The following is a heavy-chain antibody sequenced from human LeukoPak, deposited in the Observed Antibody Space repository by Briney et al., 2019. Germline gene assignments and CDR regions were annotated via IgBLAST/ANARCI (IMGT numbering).Heavy chain of an antibody. CDR2: ISSSSSYI. CDR1: GFTFSSYS. J-gene: IGHJ3*02. Sequence: PGGSLRLSCAASGFTFSSYSMNWVSQAPGKGLEWVSSISSSSSYIYYADSVKGRFTISRDNAKNSLYLQMNSLRAEDTAVYYCARIPTFGDYPLNAFDIWGQGTMVTVSS. V-gene: IGHV3-21*01. CDR3: ARIPTFGDYPLNAFDI. D-gene: IGHD3-10*01.